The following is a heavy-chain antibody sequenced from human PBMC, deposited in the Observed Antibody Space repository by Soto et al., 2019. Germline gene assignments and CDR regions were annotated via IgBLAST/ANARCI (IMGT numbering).Heavy chain of an antibody. CDR2: MNAKSGDT. D-gene: IGHD3-16*01. Sequence: ASVKASCRASGYTFSDFDINWLRQASGQGPEWMGWMNAKSGDTFFAQRFQGKFNITWDTSLSTAYMEVGRLTSDDTAMYYCARGNPFNYAGFAVWGQGTTVSVS. V-gene: IGHV1-8*01. CDR3: ARGNPFNYAGFAV. J-gene: IGHJ6*02. CDR1: GYTFSDFD.